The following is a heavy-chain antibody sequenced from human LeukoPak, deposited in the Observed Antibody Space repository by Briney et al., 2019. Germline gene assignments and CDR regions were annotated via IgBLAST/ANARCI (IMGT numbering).Heavy chain of an antibody. CDR2: IKSKTDGGTT. D-gene: IGHD1-26*01. CDR3: TTDGSGSYDY. Sequence: MTGGTLRLSCAASGFTFSSCAMSWVRQAPGKGLEWVGRIKSKTDGGTTDYAAPVKGRFTISRDDSKNTLYLQMNSLKTEDTAVYYCTTDGSGSYDYWGQGTLVTVSS. CDR1: GFTFSSCA. V-gene: IGHV3-15*01. J-gene: IGHJ4*02.